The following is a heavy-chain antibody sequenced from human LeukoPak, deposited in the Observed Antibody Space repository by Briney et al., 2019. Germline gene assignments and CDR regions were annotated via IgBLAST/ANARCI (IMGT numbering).Heavy chain of an antibody. CDR2: INPSGGST. D-gene: IGHD3-22*01. CDR1: GYTFTSYY. CDR3: ARSPPKGTMIVV. V-gene: IGHV1-46*01. Sequence: ASVKVSCKASGYTFTSYYMHWVRQAPGQGLVWMGIINPSGGSTSYAQKFQGRVTMTRDTSTSTVYMELSSLRSEDTAVYYCARSPPKGTMIVVWGQGTLVTVSS. J-gene: IGHJ4*02.